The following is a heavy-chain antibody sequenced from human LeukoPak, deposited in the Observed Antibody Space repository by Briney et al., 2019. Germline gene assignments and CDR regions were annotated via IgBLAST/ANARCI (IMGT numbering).Heavy chain of an antibody. D-gene: IGHD3-22*01. CDR2: ISGSGGST. CDR1: GFTFSSYA. Sequence: GGSLRLSCAASGFTFSSYAMSWVRQAPGKGLEWVSAISGSGGSTYYVDSVKGRFTISRDNSKNTLYLQMNSLRAEDTAVCYCAKDSYDSSGYSIFDIWGQGTMVTVSS. J-gene: IGHJ3*02. V-gene: IGHV3-23*01. CDR3: AKDSYDSSGYSIFDI.